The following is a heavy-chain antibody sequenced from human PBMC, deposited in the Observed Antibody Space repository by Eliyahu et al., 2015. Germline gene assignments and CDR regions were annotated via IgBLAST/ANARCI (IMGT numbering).Heavy chain of an antibody. J-gene: IGHJ4*02. CDR3: AKDHQPSDSYGFSDH. CDR2: ISYDGREH. Sequence: QVHLVESGGDVVQPGTSLRLSCAASGFSFGRYGIPWVRQAPGKGLEWLAVISYDGREHHYADSVRGRFSISRDWSTNTVSLQMASLGVDDTAVYYCAKDHQPSDSYGFSDHWGQGTLVTVSS. D-gene: IGHD5-18*01. CDR1: GFSFGRYG. V-gene: IGHV3-30*18.